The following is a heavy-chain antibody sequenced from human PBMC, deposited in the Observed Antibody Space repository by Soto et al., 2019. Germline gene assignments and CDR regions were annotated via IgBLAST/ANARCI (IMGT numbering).Heavy chain of an antibody. CDR1: FYTFISFC. J-gene: IGHJ6*02. Sequence: SFNSSFYTFISFCIIWVRQAPGQGLEWMGWISAYNGNTNYAQKFQGRVTMTTDTSTSSAYMELRSLRSDDTAVYYCARPLDYYYYAMDAWGQGTTVTVSS. CDR2: ISAYNGNT. CDR3: ARPLDYYYYAMDA. V-gene: IGHV1-18*01.